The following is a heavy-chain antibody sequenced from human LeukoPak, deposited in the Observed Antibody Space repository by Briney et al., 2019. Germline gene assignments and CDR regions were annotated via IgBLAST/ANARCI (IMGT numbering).Heavy chain of an antibody. Sequence: PGGSLRLSCAASGFTFSSYAMHWVCQAPGKGLEWVAVISYDGSNKYYADSVKGRFTISRDNSKNTLYLQMNSLRAEDTAVYYCARVAQYSSSFSLDYWGQGTLVTVSS. CDR1: GFTFSSYA. CDR3: ARVAQYSSSFSLDY. J-gene: IGHJ4*02. CDR2: ISYDGSNK. D-gene: IGHD6-6*01. V-gene: IGHV3-30-3*01.